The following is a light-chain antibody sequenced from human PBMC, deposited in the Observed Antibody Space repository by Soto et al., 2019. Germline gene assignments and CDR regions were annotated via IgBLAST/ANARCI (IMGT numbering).Light chain of an antibody. V-gene: IGKV1-9*01. CDR2: AAS. CDR1: QGINTF. Sequence: IQLTQSPSSLSASVGDRFTITCRASQGINTFLAWYQQKAGKXPKXXIYAASTLQSGVPSRFSGSGSGTDLTLTLSSLQSEDCETYDCQQLNTYPITFGQGTRLEIK. CDR3: QQLNTYPIT. J-gene: IGKJ5*01.